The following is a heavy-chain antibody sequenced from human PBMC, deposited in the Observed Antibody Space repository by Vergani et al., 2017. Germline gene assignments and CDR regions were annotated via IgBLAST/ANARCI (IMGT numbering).Heavy chain of an antibody. V-gene: IGHV3-30*01. CDR2: ISYDGSNK. D-gene: IGHD3-22*01. CDR1: GFTFSSYA. Sequence: QVQLVESGGGVVQPGRSPRLSCAASGFTFSSYAMHWVRQAPGKGLEWVAVISYDGSNKYYADSVKGRFTISRDNSKNTLYLQMNSLRAEDTAVYYCASNYDSSPFDYWGQGTLVTVSS. CDR3: ASNYDSSPFDY. J-gene: IGHJ4*02.